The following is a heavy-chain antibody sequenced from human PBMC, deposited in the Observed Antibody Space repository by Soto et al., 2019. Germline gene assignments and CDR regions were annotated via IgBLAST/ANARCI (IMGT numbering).Heavy chain of an antibody. CDR1: GYTFTSYG. CDR2: ISAYNGNT. Sequence: QVQLVQSTVEVKKPGASVKVSCKASGYTFTSYGISWVRQAPGQGLEWMGWISAYNGNTNYAQKVQGRVTMTTDTSTSTAYMELRSLRSDDTAVYYCARAEIEVVTGGPDAFDIWGQGTMVTVSS. D-gene: IGHD2-21*02. CDR3: ARAEIEVVTGGPDAFDI. J-gene: IGHJ3*02. V-gene: IGHV1-18*01.